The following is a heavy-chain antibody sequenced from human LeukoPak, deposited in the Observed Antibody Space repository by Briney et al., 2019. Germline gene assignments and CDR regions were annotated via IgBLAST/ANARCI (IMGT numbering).Heavy chain of an antibody. CDR1: GGSFSGYY. V-gene: IGHV4-34*01. CDR3: AREAVAVTGSWFDP. D-gene: IGHD6-19*01. CDR2: VNHSGNT. J-gene: IGHJ5*02. Sequence: SETLSLTCAVYGGSFSGYYWSWIRQSPGKGLEWIGEVNHSGNTNYNPSLKSRVSISVDTSKYHFSLKLTSVTAADTAIYYCAREAVAVTGSWFDPWAREPSSPSPQ.